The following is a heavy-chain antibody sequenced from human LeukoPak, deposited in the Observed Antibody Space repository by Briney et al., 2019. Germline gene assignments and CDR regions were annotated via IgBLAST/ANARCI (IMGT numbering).Heavy chain of an antibody. CDR1: GFTFSGSG. CDR3: SRQPPDYGGSDY. V-gene: IGHV3-73*01. D-gene: IGHD4/OR15-4a*01. CDR2: IRSKANNYAT. J-gene: IGHJ4*02. Sequence: GGSLRLSCAASGFTFSGSGMHWVRQASGKGLEWVGRIRSKANNYATAYAASVKGRFTISRDESKNTAYLQMNSLKTEDTAVYYCSRQPPDYGGSDYGGQGTLVTASS.